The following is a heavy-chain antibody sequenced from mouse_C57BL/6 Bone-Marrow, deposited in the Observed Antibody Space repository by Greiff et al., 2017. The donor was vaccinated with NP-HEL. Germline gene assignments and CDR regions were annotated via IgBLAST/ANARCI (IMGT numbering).Heavy chain of an antibody. J-gene: IGHJ1*03. Sequence: VQLQQSGAELVKPGASVKLSCKASGYTFTSYWMHWVKQRPGRGLEWIGRIDPNSGGTKYNEKFKSKATLTVDKPSSTAYMQHSRLTSEDSAVYYCAKSGRWLLPCWYFDVWGTGTTVTVSS. CDR2: IDPNSGGT. CDR3: AKSGRWLLPCWYFDV. V-gene: IGHV1-72*01. CDR1: GYTFTSYW. D-gene: IGHD2-3*01.